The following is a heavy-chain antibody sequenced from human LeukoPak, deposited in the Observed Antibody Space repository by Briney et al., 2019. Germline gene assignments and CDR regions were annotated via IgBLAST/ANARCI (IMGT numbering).Heavy chain of an antibody. V-gene: IGHV1-69*05. Sequence: GSSVKVSCKASGGTFSSYAISWVRQAPGQGLEWMGRIIPIFGTANYAQKFQGRVTITTDESTSTAYMELSSLRSEDTAVYYWASGPMVRGVVRYYYYMDVWGKGTTVTVSS. D-gene: IGHD3-10*01. CDR3: ASGPMVRGVVRYYYYMDV. J-gene: IGHJ6*03. CDR1: GGTFSSYA. CDR2: IIPIFGTA.